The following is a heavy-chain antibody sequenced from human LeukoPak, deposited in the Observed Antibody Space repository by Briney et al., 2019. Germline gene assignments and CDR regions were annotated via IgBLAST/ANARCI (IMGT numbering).Heavy chain of an antibody. CDR2: IKQDGSEK. CDR1: GFTFSSYW. Sequence: PGGSLRLSCAASGFTFSSYWMSWVRQAPGKGLEWVANIKQDGSEKYYVDSVKGRFTISRDNAKNSLYLQMNSLRAEDTAVYYCAREALWELPTLDAFDIWGQGTMVTVSS. D-gene: IGHD1-26*01. J-gene: IGHJ3*02. CDR3: AREALWELPTLDAFDI. V-gene: IGHV3-7*01.